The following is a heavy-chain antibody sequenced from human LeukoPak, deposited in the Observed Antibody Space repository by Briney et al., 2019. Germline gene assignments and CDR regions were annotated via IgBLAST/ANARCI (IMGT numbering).Heavy chain of an antibody. V-gene: IGHV3-7*01. J-gene: IGHJ4*02. D-gene: IGHD5-18*01. CDR1: GFTFSSYW. CDR3: ARDLSGVTGYTYGRGIDY. Sequence: PGGSLRLSCAASGFTFSSYWMSWVRQAPGKGLEGVANIKKDGSDKYYVDSVKGRFTISRDNAKTSLYLQMNSLRAEDTAVYYCARDLSGVTGYTYGRGIDYWGQGTLVTVSS. CDR2: IKKDGSDK.